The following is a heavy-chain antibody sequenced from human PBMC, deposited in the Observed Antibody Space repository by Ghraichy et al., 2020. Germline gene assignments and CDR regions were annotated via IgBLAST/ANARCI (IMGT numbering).Heavy chain of an antibody. CDR3: AREAGMGSIATGWFDP. Sequence: GGSLRLSCAASGFTFSRYTMSWVRQAPGKGLEWVSTVSSNSAYIYYADSVKGRFTISRDNAKNSVYLQMSGLRADDTAVYYCAREAGMGSIATGWFDPWGQGTLVTVSS. CDR1: GFTFSRYT. J-gene: IGHJ5*02. D-gene: IGHD1-14*01. CDR2: VSSNSAYI. V-gene: IGHV3-21*01.